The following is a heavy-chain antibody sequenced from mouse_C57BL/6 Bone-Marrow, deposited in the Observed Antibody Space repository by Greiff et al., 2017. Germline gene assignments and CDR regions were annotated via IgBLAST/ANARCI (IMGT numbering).Heavy chain of an antibody. CDR1: GYTFTDYY. V-gene: IGHV1-26*01. CDR3: ARGLLLATRVFDY. D-gene: IGHD1-1*01. Sequence: VQLQQSGPELVKPGASVKISCKASGYTFTDYYMNWVKQSHGKSLEWIGDINPNNGGTSYNQKFKGKATLTVDQSSSTAYMELSSLTSEDSAVYDCARGLLLATRVFDYWGQGTTLTVSS. J-gene: IGHJ2*01. CDR2: INPNNGGT.